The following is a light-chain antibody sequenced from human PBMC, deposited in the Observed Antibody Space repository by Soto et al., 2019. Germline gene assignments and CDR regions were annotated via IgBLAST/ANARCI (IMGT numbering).Light chain of an antibody. J-gene: IGKJ1*01. CDR1: QSISSW. CDR3: QQYNSYSPT. V-gene: IGKV1-5*01. CDR2: DAF. Sequence: DIQMTQSPSTLSASVGDRVTITCRSSQSISSWLAWYQQKPGKAPKLLIYDAFSLESGAPSRFSGSRSGTEFTLAISSLQPDDFATYYCQQYNSYSPTFGQGTKVDIK.